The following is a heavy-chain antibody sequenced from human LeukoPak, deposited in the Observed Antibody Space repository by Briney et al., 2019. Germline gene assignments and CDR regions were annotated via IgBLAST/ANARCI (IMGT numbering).Heavy chain of an antibody. CDR3: ARGGPRTDDYNFDY. Sequence: SETLSLTCSVSGASIGSFYWSWIRQTPGKGLEWIGYVYDGGKTYYNPSLKGRVTISVDTSNNQFSLKLRSVTAADTAVYYCARGGPRTDDYNFDYWGQGTLVSVSS. CDR1: GASIGSFY. CDR2: VYDGGKT. D-gene: IGHD5-24*01. J-gene: IGHJ4*02. V-gene: IGHV4-59*01.